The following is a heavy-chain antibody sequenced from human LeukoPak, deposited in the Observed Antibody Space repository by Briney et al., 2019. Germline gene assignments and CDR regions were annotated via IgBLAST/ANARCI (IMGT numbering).Heavy chain of an antibody. D-gene: IGHD6-13*01. CDR1: GGSISSSSYY. Sequence: SETLSLTCTVSGGSISSSSYYWGWIRQPPGKGLEWIGNIYYGGSAYYNPSLKSRVTISVDTSKNHFSLKLSSVTAADTAVYYCARGLRAAAGRNWYFDLWGRGTLVTVSS. V-gene: IGHV4-39*02. CDR3: ARGLRAAAGRNWYFDL. J-gene: IGHJ2*01. CDR2: IYYGGSA.